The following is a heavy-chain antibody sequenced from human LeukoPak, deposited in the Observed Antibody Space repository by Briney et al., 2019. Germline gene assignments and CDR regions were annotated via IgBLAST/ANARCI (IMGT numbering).Heavy chain of an antibody. J-gene: IGHJ5*02. CDR1: GYTFTGYY. CDR2: INPNSGGT. Sequence: GASVKVSCKASGYTFTGYYMHWVRQAPGQGLEWMGWINPNSGGTNYAQKFQGRVTMTRDTSISTAYMELSRLRSDDTAVYYCARVACSSTSCYNERIGWFDPWGQGTLVTVSS. D-gene: IGHD2-2*02. CDR3: ARVACSSTSCYNERIGWFDP. V-gene: IGHV1-2*02.